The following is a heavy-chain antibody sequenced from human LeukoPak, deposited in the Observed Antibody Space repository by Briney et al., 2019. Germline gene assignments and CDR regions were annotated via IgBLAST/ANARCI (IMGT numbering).Heavy chain of an antibody. CDR3: ARDCCTANCYQRRFDP. J-gene: IGHJ5*02. CDR1: GGSFSDYY. CDR2: INHSGST. Sequence: PSETLSLTCAVYGGSFSDYYWNWIRQPPGKGLEWIGEINHSGSTNYNPSLKSRVTISIDTSKNQFSLKLSSVTAADTAIYYCARDCCTANCYQRRFDPWGQGTLVTVSS. D-gene: IGHD2-8*02. V-gene: IGHV4-34*01.